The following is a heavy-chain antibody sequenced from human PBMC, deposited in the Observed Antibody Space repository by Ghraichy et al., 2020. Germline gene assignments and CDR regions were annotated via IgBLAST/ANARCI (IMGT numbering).Heavy chain of an antibody. J-gene: IGHJ4*02. CDR2: ISSSGSTI. D-gene: IGHD5-18*01. Sequence: GGSLRLSCAASGFTFSSYEMNWVRQAPGKGLEWVSYISSSGSTIYYADSVKGRFTISRDNAKNSLYLQMNSLRAEDTAVYYCAREGGYSYGYGIYYWGQGTLVTVSS. V-gene: IGHV3-48*03. CDR1: GFTFSSYE. CDR3: AREGGYSYGYGIYY.